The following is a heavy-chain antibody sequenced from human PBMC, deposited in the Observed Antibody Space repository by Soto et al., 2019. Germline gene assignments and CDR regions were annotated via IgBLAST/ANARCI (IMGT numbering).Heavy chain of an antibody. V-gene: IGHV1-18*01. D-gene: IGHD2-2*01. Sequence: QGQLVQSGAEVKKPGASVKVSCTTSGNTFSNFGVTWVRQAPGQRLEWMGWISPYTDDPKYAQKVQGRVTMTIDTSTSTAYMDLRSLTSDETAVYYCARVIPGAEAWFDPWGQGTLVTVSS. CDR2: ISPYTDDP. J-gene: IGHJ5*02. CDR3: ARVIPGAEAWFDP. CDR1: GNTFSNFG.